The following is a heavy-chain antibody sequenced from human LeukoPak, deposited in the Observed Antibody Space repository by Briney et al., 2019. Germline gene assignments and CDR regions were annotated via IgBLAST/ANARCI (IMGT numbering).Heavy chain of an antibody. CDR1: GFTFSHNW. D-gene: IGHD1-7*01. V-gene: IGHV3-7*01. Sequence: GGSLRLSCTASGFTFSHNWMSWVRQAPGKGLEWVASIRPDGSEEYYMDSVKGRFTISRDNAKNSLYLQMNSLRAEDTALYYCAKLLGTVTTYDHWGQGTLVTVSS. CDR2: IRPDGSEE. CDR3: AKLLGTVTTYDH. J-gene: IGHJ4*02.